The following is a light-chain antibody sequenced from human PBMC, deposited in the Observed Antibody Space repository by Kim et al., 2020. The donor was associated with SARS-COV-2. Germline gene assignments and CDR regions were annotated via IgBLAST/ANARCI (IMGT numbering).Light chain of an antibody. Sequence: SYELTQPPSVSVSPGQTASITCSGDKVGDKYACWYQQKPGQFPVLVIYQDSKRPSGIPERFSGPNSGNTVTLTISGTQAMDEADYYCQAWDSSTAVFGGGTKLTVL. J-gene: IGLJ2*01. CDR3: QAWDSSTAV. CDR2: QDS. V-gene: IGLV3-1*01. CDR1: KVGDKY.